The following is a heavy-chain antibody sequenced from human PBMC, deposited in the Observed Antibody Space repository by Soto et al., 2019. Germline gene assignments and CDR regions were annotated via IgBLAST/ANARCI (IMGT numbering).Heavy chain of an antibody. J-gene: IGHJ4*02. CDR2: ISSSSGFI. D-gene: IGHD6-6*01. V-gene: IGHV3-21*01. CDR1: GFIFSTYS. CDR3: VRAMGSSSSKDDY. Sequence: GGSLRLSCAASGFIFSTYSMNWVRQAPGKGLEWVSSISSSSGFISYADSVKGRFTISRDNARNSLYLQMNSLRAEDTALYYCVRAMGSSSSKDDYWGQGTLVTVSS.